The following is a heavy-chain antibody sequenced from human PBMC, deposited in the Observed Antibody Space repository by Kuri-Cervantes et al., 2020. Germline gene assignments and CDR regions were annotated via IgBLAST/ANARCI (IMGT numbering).Heavy chain of an antibody. CDR1: GFTFSRYG. CDR2: IRYDGSNK. V-gene: IGHV3-30*02. CDR3: AKARRQLVKDYFDY. D-gene: IGHD6-13*01. J-gene: IGHJ4*02. Sequence: GESMKISCAASGFTFSRYGMYWVRQAPGKELEWVAFIRYDGSNKYYADSVKGRFTITRDNSKNTLYLQMNSLRAEDTAVYYCAKARRQLVKDYFDYWGQGTLVTVSS.